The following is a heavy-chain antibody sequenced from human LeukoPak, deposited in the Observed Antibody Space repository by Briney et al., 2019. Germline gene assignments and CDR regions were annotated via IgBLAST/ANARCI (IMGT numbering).Heavy chain of an antibody. CDR3: ARGFGITSGYSGSYCDYYYYYMDV. D-gene: IGHD1-26*01. CDR1: GGSFSGYY. J-gene: IGHJ6*03. Sequence: PSETLSLTCAVYGGSFSGYYWSWVRQPPGKGLEWIGEINHSGSTNYNPSLKSRVTISVDTSKNQFSLKLSSVTAADTAVYYCARGFGITSGYSGSYCDYYYYYMDVWGKGTTVTVSS. CDR2: INHSGST. V-gene: IGHV4-34*01.